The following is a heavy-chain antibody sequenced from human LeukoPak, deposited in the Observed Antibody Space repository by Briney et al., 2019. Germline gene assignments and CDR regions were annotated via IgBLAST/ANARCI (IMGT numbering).Heavy chain of an antibody. CDR2: INIDGTSR. CDR1: GXTVSSSF. J-gene: IGHJ6*02. D-gene: IGHD3-16*01. Sequence: GGSLRLSCAASGXTVSSSFMSWVRQAPGKGLVWVSRINIDGTSRTYADSVKGRFTISRDNAKNTLYLQMNSLRAEDTAVYYCAKWGSRDYYYGLDVWGQGTTVTVSS. CDR3: AKWGSRDYYYGLDV. V-gene: IGHV3-74*01.